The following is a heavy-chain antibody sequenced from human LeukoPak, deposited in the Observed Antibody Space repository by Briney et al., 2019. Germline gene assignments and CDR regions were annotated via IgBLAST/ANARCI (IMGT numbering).Heavy chain of an antibody. J-gene: IGHJ4*02. V-gene: IGHV4-39*07. CDR2: INHSGST. CDR3: ARAPLLDY. CDR1: GGSISSSSYY. Sequence: SETLSLTCTVSGGSISSSSYYWSWIRQPPGKGLEWIGEINHSGSTNYNPSLKSRVTISVDTSKNQFSLKLSSVTAADTAVYYCARAPLLDYWGQGTLVTVSS.